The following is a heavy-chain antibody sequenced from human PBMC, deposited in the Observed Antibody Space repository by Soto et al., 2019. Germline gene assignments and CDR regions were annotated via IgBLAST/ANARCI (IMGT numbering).Heavy chain of an antibody. D-gene: IGHD3-22*01. CDR2: IRSKADNYAT. CDR3: TERGKYDNRVFDY. CDR1: GFTFSGSA. Sequence: EVQLVESGGGLVQPGGSLKLSCAASGFTFSGSAMHWVRQASGKGLEWVGRIRSKADNYATSYAASVKGRFTISRDDSKNTAYLQRDSLKTEDTAVYYCTERGKYDNRVFDYWSQGTLVTVSS. V-gene: IGHV3-73*01. J-gene: IGHJ4*02.